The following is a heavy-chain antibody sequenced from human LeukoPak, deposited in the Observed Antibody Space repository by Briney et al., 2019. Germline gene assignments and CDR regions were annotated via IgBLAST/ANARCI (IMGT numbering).Heavy chain of an antibody. Sequence: GGSLRLSCAASGFTFSTYTMNWVRQAPGKGLEWVSSISSRSSYIYYADSVKGRFTISRDNAKNSLYLQMNSLRAEDTAVYYCASYGLRYFDFGAFDIWGQGTMVTVSS. CDR3: ASYGLRYFDFGAFDI. D-gene: IGHD3-9*01. V-gene: IGHV3-21*04. CDR2: ISSRSSYI. CDR1: GFTFSTYT. J-gene: IGHJ3*02.